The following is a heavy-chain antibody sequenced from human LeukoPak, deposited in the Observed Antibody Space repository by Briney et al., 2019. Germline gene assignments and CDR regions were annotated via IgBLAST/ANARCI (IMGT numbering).Heavy chain of an antibody. J-gene: IGHJ6*03. CDR1: GGSFSNYY. D-gene: IGHD3-10*01. CDR3: AGMVRGVNYYYYMDV. V-gene: IGHV4-34*01. CDR2: INQSGST. Sequence: SETLSLTCTVDGGSFSNYYWTWIRQPPGKGLEWIGEINQSGSTSYNPSLKSRVTMSVDTSKNQFSLKLSSVTAADTAVYYCAGMVRGVNYYYYMDVWGKGTTVTISS.